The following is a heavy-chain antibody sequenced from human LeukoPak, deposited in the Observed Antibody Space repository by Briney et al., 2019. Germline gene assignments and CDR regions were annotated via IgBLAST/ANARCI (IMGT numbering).Heavy chain of an antibody. CDR2: VSSSSSTI. CDR3: ARDGAPYYYYGMDV. CDR1: GFTFSSYS. D-gene: IGHD3-16*01. Sequence: GGSLRLSCAASGFTFSSYSMSWVRQAPGKGLEWVSYVSSSSSTIYYADSVKGRFTISRDNAKNSLYLQMNSLRAEDTAVYYCARDGAPYYYYGMDVWGQGTTVTVSS. J-gene: IGHJ6*02. V-gene: IGHV3-48*04.